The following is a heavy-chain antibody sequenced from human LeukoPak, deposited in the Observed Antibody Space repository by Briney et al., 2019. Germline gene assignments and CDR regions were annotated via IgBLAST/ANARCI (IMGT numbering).Heavy chain of an antibody. CDR1: GGSISSGSYY. Sequence: SETLSLTCTVSGGSISSGSYYWSWIRQPAGKGLEWIGRIYTSGSTNYNPSLKSRVTISVDTSKNQFSLKLSSVTAADTAVYYCASSNQYSSCWGQGTLVTVSS. V-gene: IGHV4-61*02. J-gene: IGHJ4*02. CDR2: IYTSGST. D-gene: IGHD6-6*01. CDR3: ASSNQYSSC.